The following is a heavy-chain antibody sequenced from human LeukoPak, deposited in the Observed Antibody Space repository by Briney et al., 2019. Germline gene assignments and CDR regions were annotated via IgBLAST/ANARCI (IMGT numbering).Heavy chain of an antibody. Sequence: ASVKVSCKASGYTFTSYYMHRVRQAPGQGLEWMGIINPSGGSTNYAQKFQGRVTMTRDTSTGTVYMELSSLRSEDTAVYYCARERPTIAARSSNWFDPWGQGTLVTVSS. J-gene: IGHJ5*02. CDR3: ARERPTIAARSSNWFDP. D-gene: IGHD6-6*01. CDR2: INPSGGST. CDR1: GYTFTSYY. V-gene: IGHV1-46*01.